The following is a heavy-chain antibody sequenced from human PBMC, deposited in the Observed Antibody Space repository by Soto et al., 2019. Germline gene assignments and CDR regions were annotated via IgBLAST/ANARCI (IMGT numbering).Heavy chain of an antibody. Sequence: QVQLVESGGGVVQPGGSLRLSCAASGFTFSSYGVHCVRQAPGKGLEWVAVISNDGIKKNYGESAKGRFTISRDNSKNTLYLQMNSLRTEDTAVYYCSKSPQWVAKGGMDVWGQGTTVTVSS. J-gene: IGHJ6*02. CDR2: ISNDGIKK. V-gene: IGHV3-30*18. CDR1: GFTFSSYG. CDR3: SKSPQWVAKGGMDV. D-gene: IGHD1-26*01.